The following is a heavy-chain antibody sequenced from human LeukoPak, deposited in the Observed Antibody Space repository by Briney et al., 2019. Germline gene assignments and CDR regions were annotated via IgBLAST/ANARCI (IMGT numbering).Heavy chain of an antibody. CDR3: ARDLSSGWTTD. V-gene: IGHV1-18*01. Sequence: GASVKVSCKASGYIFINYGISWVRQAPGQGLEWMGWISGYNGNTNYAQKLQGRVTMTTDTSTSTAYMELRSLRSDDTAVYYCARDLSSGWTTDWGQGTPVTVSS. D-gene: IGHD6-19*01. CDR1: GYIFINYG. CDR2: ISGYNGNT. J-gene: IGHJ4*02.